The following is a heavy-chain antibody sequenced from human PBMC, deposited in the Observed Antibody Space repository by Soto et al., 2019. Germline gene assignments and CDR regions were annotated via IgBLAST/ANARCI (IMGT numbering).Heavy chain of an antibody. V-gene: IGHV2-5*02. Sequence: QITLKESGPTLVKPTQTLTLTCTFSGFSLSTGGVGVGWIRQPPGKALEWLALIYWDDDKRYSPSLKSRLTITQDTSKNHVVLTMTNMDPVDTATYYCAHRLYSSAWPWDSGVFDYWGQGTLVTVSS. CDR3: AHRLYSSAWPWDSGVFDY. D-gene: IGHD6-19*01. CDR2: IYWDDDK. J-gene: IGHJ4*02. CDR1: GFSLSTGGVG.